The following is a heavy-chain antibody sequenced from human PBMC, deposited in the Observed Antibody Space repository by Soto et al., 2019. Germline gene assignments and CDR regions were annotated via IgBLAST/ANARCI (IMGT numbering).Heavy chain of an antibody. Sequence: PSETLSLTCTVSGGSVSSGSYYWSWIRQPPGKGLEWIGYIYYSGSTNYNHSLKSRVTISVDTSKNQFSLKLSSVTAADTAVYYCARASVGAIPFDYWGQGTLVTVSS. J-gene: IGHJ4*02. CDR3: ARASVGAIPFDY. D-gene: IGHD1-26*01. CDR1: GGSVSSGSYY. CDR2: IYYSGST. V-gene: IGHV4-61*01.